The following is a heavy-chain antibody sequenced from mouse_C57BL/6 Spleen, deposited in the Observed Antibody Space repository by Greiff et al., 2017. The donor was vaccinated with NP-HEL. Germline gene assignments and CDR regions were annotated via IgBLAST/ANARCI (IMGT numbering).Heavy chain of an antibody. J-gene: IGHJ2*01. CDR3: ARGGIWEDYFDY. D-gene: IGHD4-1*01. Sequence: EVKLMESGGGLVKPGGSLKLSCAASGFTFSDYGMHWVRQAPEKGLEWVAYISSGSSTIYYADTVKGRFTISRDNAKNTLFLQMTSLRSEDTAMYYCARGGIWEDYFDYWGQGTTLTVSS. V-gene: IGHV5-17*01. CDR2: ISSGSSTI. CDR1: GFTFSDYG.